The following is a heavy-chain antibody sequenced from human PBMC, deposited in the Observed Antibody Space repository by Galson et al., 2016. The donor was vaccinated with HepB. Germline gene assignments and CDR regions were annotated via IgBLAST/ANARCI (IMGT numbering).Heavy chain of an antibody. V-gene: IGHV3-74*01. CDR1: GFTFSSYW. J-gene: IGHJ6*02. CDR3: ARGGGKPGISYGLDV. CDR2: INSDGGSK. Sequence: SLRLSCAASGFTFSSYWMHWVRQAPGKGLVWVSRINSDGGSKDYADSVTGRFTISSDNAKNTLYLQMNSLRDEDTAVYFCARGGGKPGISYGLDVWGQGTTVTVSS. D-gene: IGHD3-10*01.